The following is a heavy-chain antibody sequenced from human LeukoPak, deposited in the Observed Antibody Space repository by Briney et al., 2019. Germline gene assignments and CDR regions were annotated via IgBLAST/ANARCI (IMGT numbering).Heavy chain of an antibody. V-gene: IGHV3-30*04. Sequence: GGSLRLSCAASGFTFSSYAMHWVRQAPGKGLEWVAVISYDGSNKYYADSVKGRFTISRDNSKNTLYLQMNSLRAEDTAVYYCARNRHGYSSSRIIDYWGQGTLVTVSS. CDR3: ARNRHGYSSSRIIDY. CDR2: ISYDGSNK. D-gene: IGHD6-13*01. J-gene: IGHJ4*02. CDR1: GFTFSSYA.